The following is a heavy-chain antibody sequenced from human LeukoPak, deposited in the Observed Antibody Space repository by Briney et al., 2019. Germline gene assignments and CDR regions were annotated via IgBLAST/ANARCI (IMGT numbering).Heavy chain of an antibody. Sequence: GGSLRLSCAGTGFTFTSYAKTWVRQAPGMGLEWVSAMSGSGARTYYADSVRGRFTISRDDSKNTLYLQMNSLRADDTAVYYCARGSSASTYYNMDVWGKGTTVTVSS. D-gene: IGHD3-22*01. V-gene: IGHV3-23*01. CDR1: GFTFTSYA. CDR2: MSGSGART. J-gene: IGHJ6*03. CDR3: ARGSSASTYYNMDV.